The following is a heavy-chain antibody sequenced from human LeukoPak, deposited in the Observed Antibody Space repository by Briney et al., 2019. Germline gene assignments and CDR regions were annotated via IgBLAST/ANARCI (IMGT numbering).Heavy chain of an antibody. CDR1: GYTFTSYW. CDR2: IYPGDSDT. D-gene: IGHD2-15*01. Sequence: GESLKISCKGSGYTFTSYWIGWVRQMPGKGLEWMGIIYPGDSDTRYSPSFQGQVTISADKSISTAYLQWSSLKASDTAMYYCARARGSCNSLACYFDYWGQGTLVTVSS. V-gene: IGHV5-51*01. J-gene: IGHJ4*02. CDR3: ARARGSCNSLACYFDY.